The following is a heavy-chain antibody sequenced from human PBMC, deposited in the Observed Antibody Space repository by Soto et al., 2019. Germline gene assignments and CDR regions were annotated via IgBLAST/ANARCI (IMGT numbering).Heavy chain of an antibody. CDR1: GYTFTRYY. CDR3: ARDYTFRTNYYDWLDP. Sequence: QVQLVQSGAEVKKPGASVKISCKASGYTFTRYYMHWVRQAPGHGLEWMGTINPRGAYTNYAQKFQGRVTMTTDTSTSTVYMELRSLRSEDTAVYYCARDYTFRTNYYDWLDPWGQGTLVTVSS. D-gene: IGHD3-22*01. V-gene: IGHV1-46*01. J-gene: IGHJ5*02. CDR2: INPRGAYT.